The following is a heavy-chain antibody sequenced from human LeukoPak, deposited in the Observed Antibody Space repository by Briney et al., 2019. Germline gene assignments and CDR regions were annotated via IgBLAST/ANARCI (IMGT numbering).Heavy chain of an antibody. CDR1: GFTFSSYA. CDR3: AKYNRVYYDSSGSPI. D-gene: IGHD3-22*01. V-gene: IGHV3-23*01. J-gene: IGHJ4*02. CDR2: ISGSGGST. Sequence: GGSLRPSCAASGFTFSSYAMSWVRQAPGKGLEWVSAISGSGGSTYYADSVKGRFTISRDNSKNTLYLQMNGLRAEDTAVYYCAKYNRVYYDSSGSPIWGQGTLVTVSS.